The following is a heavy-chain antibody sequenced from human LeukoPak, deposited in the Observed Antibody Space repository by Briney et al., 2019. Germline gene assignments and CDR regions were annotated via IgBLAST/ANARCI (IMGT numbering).Heavy chain of an antibody. CDR1: GFTFSNAY. CDR2: LSYGGTNK. V-gene: IGHV3-30-3*01. D-gene: IGHD3-3*01. J-gene: IGHJ3*01. CDR3: ARGRSGYANDAFDF. Sequence: GGSLRLSCAASGFTFSNAYMSWVRQAPGKGLEWVAVLSYGGTNKYYADSVKGRFTISRDNSKNTMFLQMNSLRAEDTAVYHCARGRSGYANDAFDFWGQGTMVTVSS.